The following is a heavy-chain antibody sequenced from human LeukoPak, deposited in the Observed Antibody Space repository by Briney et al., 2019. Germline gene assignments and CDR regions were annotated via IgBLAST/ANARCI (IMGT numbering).Heavy chain of an antibody. D-gene: IGHD6-13*01. Sequence: SETLSLTCTVSGGSISSYYWSWIRQPPGKGLEWIGSIYYSGSTYYNPSLKSRVTISVDTSKNQFSLKLSSVTAADTAVYYCARERVSSSSWFRRDAFDIWGQGTMVTVSS. V-gene: IGHV4-59*12. CDR3: ARERVSSSSWFRRDAFDI. CDR2: IYYSGST. CDR1: GGSISSYY. J-gene: IGHJ3*02.